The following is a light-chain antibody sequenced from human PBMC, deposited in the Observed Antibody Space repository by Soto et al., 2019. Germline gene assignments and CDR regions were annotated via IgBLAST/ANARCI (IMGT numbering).Light chain of an antibody. Sequence: QSALTQPASVSGFPGPSITISRTGTSSDVGSYNYVSWYQHQPGKAPKLLIYDVNNRPSGVSNRFSGSKSGNTASLTISGPQAEDEADYYCSLYTSSSTYIFGSGSKLTVL. V-gene: IGLV2-14*03. CDR2: DVN. J-gene: IGLJ1*01. CDR1: SSDVGSYNY. CDR3: SLYTSSSTYI.